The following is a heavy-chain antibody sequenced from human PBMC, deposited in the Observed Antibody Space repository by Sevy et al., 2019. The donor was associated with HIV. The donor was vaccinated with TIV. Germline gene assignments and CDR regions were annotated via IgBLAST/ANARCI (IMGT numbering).Heavy chain of an antibody. CDR3: AREWDYDFWSLRTTGSGYYGMDV. Sequence: ASVKVSCKASGYTFTSYGISWVRPAPGQGLEWMGWISAYNGNTNYAQKLQGRVTMTTDTSTSTAYMELRSLRSDDTAVYYCAREWDYDFWSLRTTGSGYYGMDVWGQGTTVTVSS. J-gene: IGHJ6*02. V-gene: IGHV1-18*01. D-gene: IGHD3-3*01. CDR1: GYTFTSYG. CDR2: ISAYNGNT.